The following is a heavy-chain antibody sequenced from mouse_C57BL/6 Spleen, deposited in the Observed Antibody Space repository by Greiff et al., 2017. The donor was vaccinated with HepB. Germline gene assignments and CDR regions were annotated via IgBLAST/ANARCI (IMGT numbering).Heavy chain of an antibody. D-gene: IGHD1-1*01. J-gene: IGHJ3*01. CDR2: IDPSDSYT. Sequence: VQLQQSGAELVMPGASVKLSCKASGYTFTSYWMHWVKQRPGQGLEWIGEIDPSDSYTNYNQKFKGKSTLTVDKSSSTAYMQLSSLTSEDSAVYYCARPYGSSSWFAYWGQGTLVTVSA. CDR1: GYTFTSYW. CDR3: ARPYGSSSWFAY. V-gene: IGHV1-69*01.